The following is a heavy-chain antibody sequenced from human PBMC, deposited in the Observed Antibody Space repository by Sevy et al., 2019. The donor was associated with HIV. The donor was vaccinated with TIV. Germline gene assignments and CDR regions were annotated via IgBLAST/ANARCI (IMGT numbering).Heavy chain of an antibody. Sequence: GESLKISCAASGFMFSSYEMNWVRQAPGKGLEWILYISSSSSTIYDADSVKGRFTISRDNAKNSLYLQMNSLRTDDTAVYSYARDLPPSATTVAHFDYWGPGTLVTVSS. J-gene: IGHJ4*02. CDR2: ISSSSSTI. CDR3: ARDLPPSATTVAHFDY. CDR1: GFMFSSYE. V-gene: IGHV3-48*03. D-gene: IGHD4-17*01.